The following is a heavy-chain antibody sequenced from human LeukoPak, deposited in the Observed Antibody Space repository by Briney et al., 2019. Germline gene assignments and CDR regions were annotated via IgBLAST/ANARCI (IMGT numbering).Heavy chain of an antibody. CDR2: IKPNSGGA. D-gene: IGHD7-27*01. CDR1: GGTFSSYA. Sequence: ASVKVSCKASGGTFSSYAISWVRQAPGQGLEWMGWIKPNSGGANYAQKFQGRVTMTMDTSINTAYMELNRLRSDDTAVYYCARGGKSELGTCDFWGQGTLVTVSA. V-gene: IGHV1-2*02. J-gene: IGHJ4*02. CDR3: ARGGKSELGTCDF.